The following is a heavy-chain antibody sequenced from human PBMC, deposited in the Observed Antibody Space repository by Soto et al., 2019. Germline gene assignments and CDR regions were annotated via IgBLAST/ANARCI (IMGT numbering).Heavy chain of an antibody. D-gene: IGHD3-9*01. V-gene: IGHV4-34*01. J-gene: IGHJ4*02. CDR2: INHSGST. CDR1: GGSFSGYY. Sequence: PSETLSLTCAVYGGSFSGYYWSWIRQPPGKGLEWIGEINHSGSTNYNPSLKSRITISVDTSKNQFSLKLSSVTAADTAVYYCARRRWKLRYFEWLFPIDYWGQGTLVTVS. CDR3: ARRRWKLRYFEWLFPIDY.